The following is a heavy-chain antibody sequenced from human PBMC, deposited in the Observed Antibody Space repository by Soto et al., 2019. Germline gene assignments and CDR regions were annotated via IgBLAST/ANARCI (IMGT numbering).Heavy chain of an antibody. CDR3: VRNLASGGTYYIDY. Sequence: EVQLVESGGGLVEPGGSLRLSCAASGFIFSDHYMDWVRQAPGKGLGWVGRVRDKANGYTTEYAASVRGRFTVSRDDSKNSLDLQMNSLQIEDTAMYYCVRNLASGGTYYIDYWGQGTLVTVSS. J-gene: IGHJ4*02. V-gene: IGHV3-72*01. CDR2: VRDKANGYTT. CDR1: GFIFSDHY. D-gene: IGHD1-26*01.